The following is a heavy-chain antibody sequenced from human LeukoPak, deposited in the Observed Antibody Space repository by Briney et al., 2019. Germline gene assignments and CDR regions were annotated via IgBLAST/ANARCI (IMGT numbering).Heavy chain of an antibody. CDR1: GYSFTSYW. CDR3: ARLDIIHYYYYYMDV. D-gene: IGHD3-9*01. J-gene: IGHJ6*03. CDR2: IYPGDSDT. V-gene: IGHV5-51*01. Sequence: EXXKISFKGSGYSFTSYWIGWVRQMPGKGLEWMGIIYPGDSDTRYSPSFQGQVTISADKSISTAFLQWSSLKASDTAMYYCARLDIIHYYYYYMDVWGRGTTATVSS.